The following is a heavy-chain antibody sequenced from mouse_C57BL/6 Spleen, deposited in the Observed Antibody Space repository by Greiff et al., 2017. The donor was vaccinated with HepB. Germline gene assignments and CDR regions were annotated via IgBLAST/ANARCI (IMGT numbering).Heavy chain of an antibody. Sequence: EVQLQQSGPQLVKPGASVKIPCKASGYTFTDYNMDWVKQSHGKSLEWIGDINPNNGGTIYNQKFKGKATLTVDKSSSTAYMELRSLTSEDTAVYYCARRIYDGYSAWFAYWGQGTLVTVSA. CDR1: GYTFTDYN. D-gene: IGHD2-3*01. V-gene: IGHV1-18*01. J-gene: IGHJ3*01. CDR2: INPNNGGT. CDR3: ARRIYDGYSAWFAY.